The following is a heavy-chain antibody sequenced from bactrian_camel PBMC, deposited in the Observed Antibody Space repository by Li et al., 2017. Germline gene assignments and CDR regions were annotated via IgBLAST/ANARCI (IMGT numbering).Heavy chain of an antibody. J-gene: IGHJ4*01. D-gene: IGHD2*01. CDR1: GDTIGRYC. CDR3: AADFPRSYGGEWYCSPGDEYNY. V-gene: IGHV3S55*01. Sequence: HVQLVESGGGSVQVGGSLRLSCVASGDTIGRYCMGWFRQIPDRERKGVAGIESDGSTSYADSVKGRFTISQDSAKNILYLQMHSLKPEDTAVYYCAADFPRSYGGEWYCSPGDEYNYWGQGTQVTVS. CDR2: IESDGST.